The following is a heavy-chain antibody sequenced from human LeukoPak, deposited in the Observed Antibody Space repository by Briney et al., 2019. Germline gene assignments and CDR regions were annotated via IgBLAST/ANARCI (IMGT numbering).Heavy chain of an antibody. CDR3: ATGPPITIFGVAPYYFDY. CDR1: GYTLTELS. J-gene: IGHJ4*02. V-gene: IGHV1-24*01. CDR2: FDPEDGET. D-gene: IGHD3-3*01. Sequence: ASVKVSCKVSGYTLTELSMHSVRQAPGKGLEWMGGFDPEDGETIYAQKFQGSVTMTEDTSTDTAYMELSSLRSEDTAVYYCATGPPITIFGVAPYYFDYWGQGTLVTVSS.